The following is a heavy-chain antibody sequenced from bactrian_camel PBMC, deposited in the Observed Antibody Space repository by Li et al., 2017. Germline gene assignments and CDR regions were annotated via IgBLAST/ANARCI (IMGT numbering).Heavy chain of an antibody. J-gene: IGHJ4*01. CDR2: IDSDGIT. CDR3: AAENHVPVLGSYEGTLRQGLYNH. D-gene: IGHD3*01. CDR1: RGISNFYA. Sequence: VQLVESGGGSVQTGGSLRLACAASRGISNFYAMAWFRQASSGGGREGVAAIDSDGITNYANSVKGRFTISKDNGANTLYLQMNDLKPEDTALYVCAAENHVPVLGSYEGTLRQGLYNHRGPGTQVTVS. V-gene: IGHV3S53*01.